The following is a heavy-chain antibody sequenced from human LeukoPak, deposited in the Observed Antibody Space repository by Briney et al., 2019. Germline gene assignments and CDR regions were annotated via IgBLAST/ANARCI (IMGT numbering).Heavy chain of an antibody. Sequence: SETLSLTCAVYGGSFSGYYWSWIRQPPGKGLEWIGEINHSGSTNYNPSLKSRVTISVDTSKNQFSLKLSSVTAADTAVYYCARGPKLPNIVVVVAAPPFDNWAREPWSPSPQ. CDR3: ARGPKLPNIVVVVAAPPFDN. CDR2: INHSGST. V-gene: IGHV4-34*01. J-gene: IGHJ4*02. CDR1: GGSFSGYY. D-gene: IGHD2-15*01.